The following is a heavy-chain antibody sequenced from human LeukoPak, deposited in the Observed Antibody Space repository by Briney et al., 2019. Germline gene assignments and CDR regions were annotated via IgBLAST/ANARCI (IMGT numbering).Heavy chain of an antibody. CDR3: AKGASSGWLLYWFDP. V-gene: IGHV3-23*01. CDR2: VCGSGVIT. J-gene: IGHJ5*02. Sequence: VGSLRLSCAASGFTFSSYVMSWVRQAPGGGLECVSGVCGSGVITYCADSVRGRVTISRDNSKNTLYLQMNSLRAEDTAVYYCAKGASSGWLLYWFDPWGQGTLVTVSS. D-gene: IGHD6-19*01. CDR1: GFTFSSYV.